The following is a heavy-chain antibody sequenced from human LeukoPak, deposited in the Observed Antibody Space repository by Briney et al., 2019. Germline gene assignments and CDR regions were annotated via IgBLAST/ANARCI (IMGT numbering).Heavy chain of an antibody. CDR2: IYTSGST. CDR3: ARTGIKLRYFDWSTGGYFDY. V-gene: IGHV4-61*02. CDR1: GGSISSGSYY. D-gene: IGHD3-9*01. J-gene: IGHJ4*02. Sequence: SQTLSLTCTVSGGSISSGSYYWSWIRQPAGKGLEWIGRIYTSGSTNYNPSLESRVTISVDTSKNQFSLKLSSVTAADTAVYYCARTGIKLRYFDWSTGGYFDYWGQGTLVTVSS.